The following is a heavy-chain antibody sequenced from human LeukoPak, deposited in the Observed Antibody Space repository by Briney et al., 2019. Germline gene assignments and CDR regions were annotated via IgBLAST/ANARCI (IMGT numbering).Heavy chain of an antibody. D-gene: IGHD3-10*01. V-gene: IGHV1-46*01. CDR1: GYIFTNYY. CDR3: ARDHGSAYYRAPRH. CDR2: INPSGGST. J-gene: IGHJ4*02. Sequence: ASVKVSCEASGYIFTNYYMHWVRQAPGQGLEWMGTINPSGGSTTYAQKFQGRVTMTRDTSTSTVYMELSSLRSEDTAVYYCARDHGSAYYRAPRHWGQGTLVTVSS.